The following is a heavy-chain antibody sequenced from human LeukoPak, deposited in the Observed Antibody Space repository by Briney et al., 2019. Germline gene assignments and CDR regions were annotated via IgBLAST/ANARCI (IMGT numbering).Heavy chain of an antibody. Sequence: PSETLSLTCTVSGGSISTSNYYWGWIRQPPGKGLEWIGSIYYSGSTYYNPSLKSRVTISVDTSKNQFSLKLSSATAADTAVYYCARERGSPGSVIDYWGQGTLVTVSS. CDR3: ARERGSPGSVIDY. CDR1: GGSISTSNYY. J-gene: IGHJ4*02. V-gene: IGHV4-39*07. CDR2: IYYSGST.